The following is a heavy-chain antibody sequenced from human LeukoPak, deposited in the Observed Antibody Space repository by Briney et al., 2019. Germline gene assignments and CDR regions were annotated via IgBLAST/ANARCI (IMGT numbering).Heavy chain of an antibody. Sequence: GGSLRLSCAASGFTFSSYGMSWVRQAPGKGPEWVTGISGSGGGTFYADSVKGRFTISRDNSKNTLYLQMSSLRAEDTAVYYCAKVISGYSYQPFDYWGQGTLVTVSS. D-gene: IGHD3-22*01. V-gene: IGHV3-23*01. CDR3: AKVISGYSYQPFDY. CDR2: ISGSGGGT. CDR1: GFTFSSYG. J-gene: IGHJ4*02.